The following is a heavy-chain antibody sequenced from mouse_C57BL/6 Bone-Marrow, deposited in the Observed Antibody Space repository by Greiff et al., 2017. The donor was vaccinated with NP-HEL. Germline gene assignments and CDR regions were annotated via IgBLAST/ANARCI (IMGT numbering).Heavy chain of an antibody. CDR1: GYAFSSSW. CDR3: ARSQGYYGSSYAMDY. V-gene: IGHV1-82*01. CDR2: IYPGDGDT. J-gene: IGHJ4*01. Sequence: VQLQQSGPELVKPGASVKISCKASGYAFSSSWMNWVKQRPGKGLEWIGRIYPGDGDTNYNGKFKGKATLTADKSSSTAYMQLSSLTSEDSAVYFCARSQGYYGSSYAMDYWGQGTSVTVSS. D-gene: IGHD1-1*01.